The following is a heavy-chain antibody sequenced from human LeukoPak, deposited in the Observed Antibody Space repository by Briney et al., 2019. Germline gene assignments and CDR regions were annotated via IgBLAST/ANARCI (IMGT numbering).Heavy chain of an antibody. CDR2: ISSGSGTI. CDR1: GFTFSTYG. J-gene: IGHJ4*02. V-gene: IGHV3-48*02. CDR3: AKSGSYRFDD. Sequence: GVSLRLSCAASGFTFSTYGMNWVRQAPGKGLEWVSYISSGSGTIYYADSVKGRFTISRDNAKNSLYLQMNSLRDEDTAVYYCAKSGSYRFDDWGQGTLVTVSS. D-gene: IGHD1-26*01.